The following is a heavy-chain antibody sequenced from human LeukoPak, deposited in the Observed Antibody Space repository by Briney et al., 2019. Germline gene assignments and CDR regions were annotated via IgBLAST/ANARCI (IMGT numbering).Heavy chain of an antibody. J-gene: IGHJ6*03. Sequence: SETLSLTCTVSGGSISSSSSYWGWIRQPPGKGLEWIGSIYYSGSTYYNPSLKSRVTMSVDTSKNQFSLKVSSVTAADTAVYYCARVFDSGSQAYFYYMDVWGKGTTVTISS. D-gene: IGHD3-10*01. CDR2: IYYSGST. CDR1: GGSISSSSSY. CDR3: ARVFDSGSQAYFYYMDV. V-gene: IGHV4-39*07.